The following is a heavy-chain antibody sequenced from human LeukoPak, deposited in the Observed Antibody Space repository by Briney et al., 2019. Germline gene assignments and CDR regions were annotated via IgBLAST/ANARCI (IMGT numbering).Heavy chain of an antibody. J-gene: IGHJ4*02. Sequence: YSGGSTYYADSVKGRFTISRDNAKNSLYLQMNSLRAEDTAVYYCARAGVVAATPLVDYWGQGTLVTVSP. V-gene: IGHV3-53*01. CDR3: ARAGVVAATPLVDY. CDR2: YSGGST. D-gene: IGHD2-15*01.